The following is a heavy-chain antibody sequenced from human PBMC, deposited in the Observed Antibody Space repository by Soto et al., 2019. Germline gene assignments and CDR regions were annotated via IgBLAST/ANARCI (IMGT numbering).Heavy chain of an antibody. CDR1: GFTFSNYW. CDR3: ARVGYCSNGVCYRGNYYFYGMDV. Sequence: GGSLRLSCAASGFTFSNYWMFWVCKIQGKGLVWVSRINSDGSSTNYADSVKGRFTISRDNAKNTLYLQMNSLRAEDTAVYYCARVGYCSNGVCYRGNYYFYGMDVWGQGTTVTVSS. D-gene: IGHD2-8*01. CDR2: INSDGSST. J-gene: IGHJ6*02. V-gene: IGHV3-74*01.